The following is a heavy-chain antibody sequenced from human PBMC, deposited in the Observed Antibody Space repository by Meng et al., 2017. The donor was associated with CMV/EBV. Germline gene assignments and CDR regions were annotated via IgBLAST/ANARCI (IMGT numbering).Heavy chain of an antibody. Sequence: GSLRLSCAVYGGSFSGYYWSWIRQLPGKGLEWIGEINHSGSTNYNPSLKSRVTISVDTSKNQFSLKLSSVTAADTAVYYCASSTVVTDLDYWGQGTLVTVSS. J-gene: IGHJ4*02. CDR3: ASSTVVTDLDY. V-gene: IGHV4-34*01. D-gene: IGHD4-23*01. CDR2: INHSGST. CDR1: GGSFSGYY.